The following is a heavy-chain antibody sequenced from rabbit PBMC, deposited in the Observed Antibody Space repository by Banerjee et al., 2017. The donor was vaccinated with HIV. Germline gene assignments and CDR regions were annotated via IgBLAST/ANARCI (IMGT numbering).Heavy chain of an antibody. CDR3: ARTINSAYPL. CDR2: INTAGSGNA. CDR1: GLDFSSSYW. J-gene: IGHJ6*01. D-gene: IGHD1-1*01. V-gene: IGHV1S45*01. Sequence: QEQLVESGGGLVKPGASLTLTCKASGLDFSSSYWICWVRQAPGKGLEWIGCINTAGSGNADYASWAKGRFTVSKTSSTTVTLQMTSLTAADTATYFCARTINSAYPLWGPGTLVTVS.